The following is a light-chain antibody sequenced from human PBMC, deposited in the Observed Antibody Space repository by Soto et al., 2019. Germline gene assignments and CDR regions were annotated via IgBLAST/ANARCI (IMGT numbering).Light chain of an antibody. CDR1: QSISSY. CDR2: KAS. Sequence: DIQMTQSPSSLSASVGDRVTITCRASQSISSYLNWYQQKPGKAPKLLIYKASSLESGVPSRFSGSGSGTEFTLTIRSLQPDDFATYYCQQYNSYSRTFGQGTKVDI. V-gene: IGKV1-5*03. CDR3: QQYNSYSRT. J-gene: IGKJ1*01.